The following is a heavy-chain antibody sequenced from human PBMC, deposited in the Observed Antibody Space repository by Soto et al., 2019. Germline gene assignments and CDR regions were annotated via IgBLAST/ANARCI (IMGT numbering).Heavy chain of an antibody. V-gene: IGHV1-18*01. CDR3: ARDQPIQGAAINYGMDV. CDR2: ISAYNGNT. D-gene: IGHD6-25*01. CDR1: GYTFTSYG. Sequence: QVQLVQSGAEVKKPGASVKVSCKASGYTFTSYGISWVRQAPGQGLEWRGWISAYNGNTNYAQKLQGRVPKTTDTPTSTDYQELRSPRSDDTAVYYCARDQPIQGAAINYGMDVWGQGTTVTVSS. J-gene: IGHJ6*02.